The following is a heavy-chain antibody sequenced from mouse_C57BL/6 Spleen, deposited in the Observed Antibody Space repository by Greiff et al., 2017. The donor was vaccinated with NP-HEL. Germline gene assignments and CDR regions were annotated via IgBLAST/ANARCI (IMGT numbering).Heavy chain of an antibody. CDR2: IDPENGDT. D-gene: IGHD3-2*02. J-gene: IGHJ3*01. CDR1: GFNIKDDY. CDR3: TTWLRASWFAY. Sequence: VQLQQSGAELVRPGASVKLSCTASGFNIKDDYMHWVKQRPEQGLEWIGWIDPENGDTEYASKFQGKATITADTSSNTAYLQLSSLTSEDTAVYYCTTWLRASWFAYWGQGTLVTVSA. V-gene: IGHV14-4*01.